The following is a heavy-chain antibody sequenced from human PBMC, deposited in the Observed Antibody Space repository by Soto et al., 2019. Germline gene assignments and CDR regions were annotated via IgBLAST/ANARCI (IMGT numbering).Heavy chain of an antibody. D-gene: IGHD1-20*01. Sequence: VQLVQSGAEVKRSGASVRIYCKASGYTFNRHDINWVRQATGQGPEWIGWMNPNSGNTSYAQKFQGRVNMTRESSITTAYMDLSSLTSEDTAIYYCAREGLYGSIQYNIFDIWGQGTMVSVSS. J-gene: IGHJ3*02. CDR2: MNPNSGNT. CDR3: AREGLYGSIQYNIFDI. CDR1: GYTFNRHD. V-gene: IGHV1-8*01.